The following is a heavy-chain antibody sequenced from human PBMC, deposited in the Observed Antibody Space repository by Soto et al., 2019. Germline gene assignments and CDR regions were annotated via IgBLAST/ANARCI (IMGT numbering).Heavy chain of an antibody. Sequence: QVQLVQSGAEVKKPGSSVKVSCKASGGTFSSYAISWVRQAPGQGIEWMGGIIPIFGTANYAQKFQGRVTITADKSTSTAYMGLSSLRSEDTAVYYCSRFVAIPGYYYGMDVLGQGTTFTFSS. CDR1: GGTFSSYA. V-gene: IGHV1-69*06. D-gene: IGHD2-15*01. CDR2: IIPIFGTA. CDR3: SRFVAIPGYYYGMDV. J-gene: IGHJ6*02.